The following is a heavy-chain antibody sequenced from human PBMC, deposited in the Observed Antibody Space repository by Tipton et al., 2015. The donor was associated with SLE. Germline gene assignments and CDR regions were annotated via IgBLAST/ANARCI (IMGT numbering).Heavy chain of an antibody. CDR2: VYYSGRT. J-gene: IGHJ2*01. V-gene: IGHV4-39*07. CDR1: GGSISSTTYH. Sequence: TLSLTCSVSGGSISSTTYHWNWIRQPPGKGLEWIGSVYYSGRTYYNPSLKSRVTISVDSSKNQFSLRLTSVTAADTAVYYCARSGSSGWFFDLWGRGTLVTVSS. CDR3: ARSGSSGWFFDL.